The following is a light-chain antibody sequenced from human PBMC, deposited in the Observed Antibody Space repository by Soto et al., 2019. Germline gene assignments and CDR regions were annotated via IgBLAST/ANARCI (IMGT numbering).Light chain of an antibody. CDR3: QQYGSSPPFT. V-gene: IGKV3-11*01. CDR2: DAS. J-gene: IGKJ5*01. Sequence: EIVLTQSPATLSLSPGERATFSCRASQNISSYLAWYQQKPGQAPRLLIFDASNRATDIPARFGGSGSGTDFTLTISSLEPEDFAVYYCQQYGSSPPFTFGQGTRLEI. CDR1: QNISSY.